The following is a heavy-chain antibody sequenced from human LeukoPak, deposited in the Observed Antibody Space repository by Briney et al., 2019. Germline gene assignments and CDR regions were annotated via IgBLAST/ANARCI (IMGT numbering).Heavy chain of an antibody. V-gene: IGHV4-39*07. CDR1: GDSISTGSYY. J-gene: IGHJ4*02. Sequence: SETLSLTCAVSGDSISTGSYYWGWIRQPPGKGLEWIGEINQSGNTIYSPSLKSRVTISVVASNQFSLNLNSVTAADTAVYYCARAGRSTGLIWGQGTPVTVSS. D-gene: IGHD2-8*02. CDR3: ARAGRSTGLI. CDR2: INQSGNT.